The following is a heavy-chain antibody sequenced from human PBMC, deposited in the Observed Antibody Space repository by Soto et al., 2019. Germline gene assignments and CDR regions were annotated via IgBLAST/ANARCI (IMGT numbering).Heavy chain of an antibody. CDR3: AKELRGNGLFDP. D-gene: IGHD4-17*01. J-gene: IGHJ5*02. CDR2: ISYDGSNK. V-gene: IGHV3-30*18. CDR1: GFTFSSYG. Sequence: GVSLRLSCAASGFTFSSYGMHWVRQAPGKGLEWVAVISYDGSNKYYADSVKGRFTISRDNSKNTLYLQMNSLRAEDTAVYYCAKELRGNGLFDPWGQGTLVTVSS.